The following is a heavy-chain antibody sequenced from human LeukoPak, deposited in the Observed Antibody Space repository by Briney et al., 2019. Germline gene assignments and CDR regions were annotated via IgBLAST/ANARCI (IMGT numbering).Heavy chain of an antibody. CDR2: ISAYNGNT. Sequence: ASVKVSCKASGYTFTSYGISWVRQAPGQGLEWMGWISAYNGNTNYAQKLQGRVTMTTDTSTSTAYMELRSLRSDDTAVYYCARITMVRGVPNWSDPWGQGTLVTVSS. D-gene: IGHD3-10*01. CDR1: GYTFTSYG. J-gene: IGHJ5*02. CDR3: ARITMVRGVPNWSDP. V-gene: IGHV1-18*01.